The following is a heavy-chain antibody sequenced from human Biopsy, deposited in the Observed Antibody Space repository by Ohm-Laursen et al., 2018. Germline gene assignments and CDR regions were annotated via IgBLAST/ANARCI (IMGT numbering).Heavy chain of an antibody. Sequence: SDTLSLTCNVSGGDINNYYWSWIRQPAGKGLEWIGRIYPGGSTNYNPSLKSRVTMSVDTSKKQLSLGLRSVTAADTAMYYCASVVLGPTNDAFGLWGQGTMVVVSS. D-gene: IGHD3-22*01. V-gene: IGHV4-4*07. CDR2: IYPGGST. CDR3: ASVVLGPTNDAFGL. J-gene: IGHJ3*01. CDR1: GGDINNYY.